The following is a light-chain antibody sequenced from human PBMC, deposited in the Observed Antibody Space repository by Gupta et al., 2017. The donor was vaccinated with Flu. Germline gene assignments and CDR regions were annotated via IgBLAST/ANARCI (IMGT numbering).Light chain of an antibody. J-gene: IGKJ5*01. CDR2: DSS. Sequence: EVVLTPSPATLSVSPGETATLSCRANQTIRNKPPNLLIYDSSTRAPGVPARFSGRGSGTDFSLVITGLQSEDFAIYFCQQYNNWPPITFGQGTRL. CDR3: QQYNNWPPIT. V-gene: IGKV3-15*01. CDR1: QTIRN.